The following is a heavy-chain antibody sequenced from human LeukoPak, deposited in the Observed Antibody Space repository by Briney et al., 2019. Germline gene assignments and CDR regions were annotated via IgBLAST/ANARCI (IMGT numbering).Heavy chain of an antibody. CDR1: GGTFNSYA. V-gene: IGHV1-69*01. Sequence: SVKVSCKTSGGTFNSYAISWVRQAPGQGLEWMGGITAIFRTTNYAQKFQGRVTITADESMSTVYMELSSLRAEDTAVYYCAREGAEDYGGVFDIWGQGTMVTVSS. CDR3: AREGAEDYGGVFDI. D-gene: IGHD3-16*01. J-gene: IGHJ3*02. CDR2: ITAIFRTT.